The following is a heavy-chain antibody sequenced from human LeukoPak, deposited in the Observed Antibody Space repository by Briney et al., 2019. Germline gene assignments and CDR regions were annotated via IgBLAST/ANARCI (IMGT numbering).Heavy chain of an antibody. Sequence: SETLSLTCTVSGGSISGTYYWSWIRQPPGKGLEWIGYIYYTGTTDSNPSLKSRVTISLDTSKNRFSLNLSSVTAADTAVYYCARRWVYDKRAFDAWGQGTMVTVSS. J-gene: IGHJ3*01. V-gene: IGHV4-59*08. CDR3: ARRWVYDKRAFDA. CDR1: GGSISGTYY. CDR2: IYYTGTT. D-gene: IGHD3-16*01.